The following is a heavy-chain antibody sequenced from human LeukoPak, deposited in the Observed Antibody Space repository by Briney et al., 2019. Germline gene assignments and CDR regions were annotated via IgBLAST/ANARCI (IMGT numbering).Heavy chain of an antibody. D-gene: IGHD2-15*01. CDR2: IYTSGST. J-gene: IGHJ4*02. Sequence: SETLSLTCTVSGGSISSGSYYWSWIRQPAGKGLEWIGRIYTSGSTNYNPSLKSRVTISVDTSKNQFSLKLSSVTAADTAVYYCARRNCSGGSCLPFDFWGQGTLVTVSS. V-gene: IGHV4-61*02. CDR1: GGSISSGSYY. CDR3: ARRNCSGGSCLPFDF.